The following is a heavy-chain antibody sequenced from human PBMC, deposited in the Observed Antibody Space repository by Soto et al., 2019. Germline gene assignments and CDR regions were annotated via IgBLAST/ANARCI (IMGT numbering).Heavy chain of an antibody. V-gene: IGHV2-70*11. J-gene: IGHJ4*02. CDR1: GFSLSTSGMC. Sequence: SGPTLVNPTQTLTLTCTFSGFSLSTSGMCVSWIRQPPGKALEWLARIDWDDDKYYSTSLKTRFTISKDTFKNQVVLTMTNMDPVDTATYYCARIRHYSSSWYDDYWGQGTLVTVSS. CDR2: IDWDDDK. CDR3: ARIRHYSSSWYDDY. D-gene: IGHD6-13*01.